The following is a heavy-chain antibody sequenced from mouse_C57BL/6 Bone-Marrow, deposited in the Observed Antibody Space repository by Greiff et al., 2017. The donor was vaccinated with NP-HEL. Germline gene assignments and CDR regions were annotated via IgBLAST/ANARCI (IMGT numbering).Heavy chain of an antibody. V-gene: IGHV5-6*01. J-gene: IGHJ2*01. CDR1: GFTFSSYG. CDR2: ISSGGSYT. CDR3: ALHGRFPYYFDY. Sequence: EVKLVESGGDLVKPGGSLKLSCAASGFTFSSYGMSWVRQTPDKRLEWVATISSGGSYTYYPDSVKGRFTISRDNAKNTLYLQMISLKSEDTAMYYCALHGRFPYYFDYWGQGTTLTVSS.